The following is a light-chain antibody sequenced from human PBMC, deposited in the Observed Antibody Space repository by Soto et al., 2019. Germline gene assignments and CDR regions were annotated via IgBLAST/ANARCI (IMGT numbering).Light chain of an antibody. CDR2: GAS. J-gene: IGKJ4*01. CDR1: QSVSSSY. CDR3: QQYGSF. V-gene: IGKV3-20*01. Sequence: ETVLTQSPGTLSLSPGERATLSCRASQSVSSSYLGWYQQKPGQAPRLLIYGASSRATGIPDRFSGSGSGTDFTLTISRLEPEDFVVYYCQQYGSFFGGGTKVEIK.